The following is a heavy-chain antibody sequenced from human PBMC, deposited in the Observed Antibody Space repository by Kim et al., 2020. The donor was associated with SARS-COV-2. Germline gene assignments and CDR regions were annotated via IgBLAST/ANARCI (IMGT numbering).Heavy chain of an antibody. CDR1: GGTFSSYA. J-gene: IGHJ4*02. CDR2: IIPIFGTA. CDR3: ARDGVIAAAGTAVFDY. D-gene: IGHD6-13*01. Sequence: SVKVSCKASGGTFSSYAISWVRQAPGQGLEWMGGIIPIFGTANYAQKFQGRVTITADESTSTAYMELSSLRSEDTAVYYCARDGVIAAAGTAVFDYWGQGTLVTVSS. V-gene: IGHV1-69*13.